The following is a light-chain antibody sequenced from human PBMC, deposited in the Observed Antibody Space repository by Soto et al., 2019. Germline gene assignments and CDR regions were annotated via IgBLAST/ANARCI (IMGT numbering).Light chain of an antibody. CDR1: PSVSSSY. CDR3: QQYHTSPLT. Sequence: EIVLTQSLGTLSLSPVERATFSCRASPSVSSSYIAWYQQKRGQAPRRLIYGASIRATGIPDRFSGSGSGTDFTLTISRLEPEDFALYYCQQYHTSPLTFGKGPK. J-gene: IGKJ1*01. V-gene: IGKV3-20*01. CDR2: GAS.